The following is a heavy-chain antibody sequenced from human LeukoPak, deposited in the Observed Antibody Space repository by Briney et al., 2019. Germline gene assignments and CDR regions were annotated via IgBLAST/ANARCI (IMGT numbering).Heavy chain of an antibody. CDR2: ISPDGNIE. Sequence: GGSLRLSCAASGFTFTTFGIHWVRQAPGKGLEWVAAISPDGNIEYYTDSVKGRFTISTDNSKNMIYLQMNSLRGEASAVYYCAKINNDDDYWGQGTLVTVSS. CDR1: GFTFTTFG. J-gene: IGHJ4*02. D-gene: IGHD1/OR15-1a*01. CDR3: AKINNDDDY. V-gene: IGHV3-30*18.